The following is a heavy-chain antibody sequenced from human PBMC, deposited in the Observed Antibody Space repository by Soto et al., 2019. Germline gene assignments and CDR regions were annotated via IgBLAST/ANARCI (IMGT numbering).Heavy chain of an antibody. D-gene: IGHD3-3*01. V-gene: IGHV3-23*01. CDR3: AKDSYYDFWSGPNWFDP. CDR1: GFTFSSYA. J-gene: IGHJ5*02. CDR2: ISGSGGST. Sequence: GGSLRLSCAASGFTFSSYAMSWVRQAPGKGLERVSAISGSGGSTYYADSVKGRFTISRDNSKNTLYLQMNSLRAEDTAVYYCAKDSYYDFWSGPNWFDPWGQGTLVTVSS.